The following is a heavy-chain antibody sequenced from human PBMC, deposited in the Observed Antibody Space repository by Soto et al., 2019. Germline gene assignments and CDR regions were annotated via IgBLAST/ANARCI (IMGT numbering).Heavy chain of an antibody. CDR1: GGSISSVDYY. CDR3: ARLVLGYCSSTSCSDYGMDV. Sequence: TLSLTCTVCGGSISSVDYYWSCFVQPPGKGLVWIVYIYYSGSTYYNQSLNSRVTISVDTSKNQCSPKLSSVTAADTAVYYCARLVLGYCSSTSCSDYGMDVWGQGTPVTVSS. V-gene: IGHV4-30-4*01. CDR2: IYYSGST. D-gene: IGHD2-2*01. J-gene: IGHJ6*02.